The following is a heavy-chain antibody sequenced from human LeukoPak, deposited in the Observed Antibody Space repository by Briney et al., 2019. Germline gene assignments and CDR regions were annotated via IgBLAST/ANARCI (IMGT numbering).Heavy chain of an antibody. CDR1: GFTFKNYW. J-gene: IGHJ3*01. D-gene: IGHD3-3*01. CDR2: VDSDGSST. Sequence: GGSLRLSCAASGFTFKNYWMYWIRQAPGKGLVWVSRVDSDGSSTTYADSVKGRFTISRDNAKNTLYLQMNSLRAEDTAVYYCARGITIFGVVNDAFDVWGQGAVVTVSS. V-gene: IGHV3-74*01. CDR3: ARGITIFGVVNDAFDV.